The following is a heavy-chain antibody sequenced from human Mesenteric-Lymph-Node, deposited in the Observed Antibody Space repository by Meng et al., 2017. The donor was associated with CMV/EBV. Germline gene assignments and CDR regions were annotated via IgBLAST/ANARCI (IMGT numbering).Heavy chain of an antibody. D-gene: IGHD6-13*01. CDR2: ISSSSSYI. Sequence: GESLKISCAASGFTFSSYSMNWVRQAPGKGLEWVSSISSSSSYIYYADSVKGRFTISRDNAKNSLYLQMNSLRAEDTAVYYCARDGGSSSWRYYGMDVWGQGTTVTVSS. V-gene: IGHV3-21*01. J-gene: IGHJ6*02. CDR1: GFTFSSYS. CDR3: ARDGGSSSWRYYGMDV.